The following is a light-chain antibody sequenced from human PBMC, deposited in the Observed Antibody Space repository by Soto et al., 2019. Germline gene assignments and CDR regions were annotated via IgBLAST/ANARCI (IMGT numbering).Light chain of an antibody. CDR3: QEYDNWPPWT. J-gene: IGKJ1*01. CDR2: GAS. V-gene: IGKV3-15*01. Sequence: TVLTQSPATLSVSLGERVTLSCRASQSVRNNLAWYRQKPGQAPRLLIYGASTRATDIPDRFSGSGSGTEFTLTISGLQSEDSAVYYCQEYDNWPPWTFGQGTKVDI. CDR1: QSVRNN.